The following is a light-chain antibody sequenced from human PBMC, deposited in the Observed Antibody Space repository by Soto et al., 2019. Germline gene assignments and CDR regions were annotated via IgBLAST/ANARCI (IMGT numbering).Light chain of an antibody. CDR2: EVT. Sequence: QSALTQPPSASGSPGQSVTISCTGTSSDVGGYNFVSWYQQHPGKAPKLIIYEVTQRPSGVPDRFSGSKSGNTASLAVSGLQGEDEADYYCSSYAGTNIVIFGGGTKLTAL. V-gene: IGLV2-8*01. CDR3: SSYAGTNIVI. CDR1: SSDVGGYNF. J-gene: IGLJ2*01.